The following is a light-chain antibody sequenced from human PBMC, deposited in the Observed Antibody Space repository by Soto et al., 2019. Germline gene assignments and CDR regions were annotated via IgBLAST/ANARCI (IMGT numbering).Light chain of an antibody. J-gene: IGKJ1*01. Sequence: EIVMTQSPATLSVSPGERATLSCRASQSISSSLAWYQQRPGQAPRLLIYGTTTRAAGVPSRFSGSGSGAEFTLTISSLQSEDFAFYYCQQYNNWPKTFGQGTKV. V-gene: IGKV3-15*01. CDR3: QQYNNWPKT. CDR1: QSISSS. CDR2: GTT.